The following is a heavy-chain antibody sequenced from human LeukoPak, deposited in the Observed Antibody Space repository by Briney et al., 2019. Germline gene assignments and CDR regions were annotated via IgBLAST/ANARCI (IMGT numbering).Heavy chain of an antibody. CDR3: ARVYCSTTSCHYYFDY. CDR2: INAGNGNT. D-gene: IGHD2-2*01. Sequence: ASVKVSCKASGYIFSNYAIHWVRQAPGQRPEWMGWINAGNGNTEYSQKFLDRVTITRDTSASTAYMELSSVRSEDTAVYYCARVYCSTTSCHYYFDYWGQGTLVTVSS. J-gene: IGHJ4*02. CDR1: GYIFSNYA. V-gene: IGHV1-3*01.